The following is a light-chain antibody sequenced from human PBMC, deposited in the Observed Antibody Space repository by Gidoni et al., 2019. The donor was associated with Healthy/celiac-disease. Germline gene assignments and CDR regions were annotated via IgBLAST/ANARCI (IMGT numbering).Light chain of an antibody. Sequence: QSVLTQPPSASGTPGQWVTISCSGSSSNIGSNYVYWYQQLPGTAPKLLIYRNNQRPSGVPDRFSGSKSGTSASLAISGLRSEDEADYYCAAWDDSLSGRYVFGTGTKVTVL. CDR1: SSNIGSNY. J-gene: IGLJ1*01. V-gene: IGLV1-47*01. CDR2: RNN. CDR3: AAWDDSLSGRYV.